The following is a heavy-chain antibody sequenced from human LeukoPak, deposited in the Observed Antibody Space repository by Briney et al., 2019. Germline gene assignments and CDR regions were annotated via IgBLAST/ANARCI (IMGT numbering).Heavy chain of an antibody. J-gene: IGHJ4*02. Sequence: GGSLRLSCSASGFTFGDYAMSWFRQAPGKGLEWVGFIRSKAFGGTTEYAASVKGRFTISRDDSKSIVYLQMNSLKTEDIAVYYCTREGTQLWELLDYWGQGTLVTVSS. V-gene: IGHV3-49*03. D-gene: IGHD1-26*01. CDR3: TREGTQLWELLDY. CDR1: GFTFGDYA. CDR2: IRSKAFGGTT.